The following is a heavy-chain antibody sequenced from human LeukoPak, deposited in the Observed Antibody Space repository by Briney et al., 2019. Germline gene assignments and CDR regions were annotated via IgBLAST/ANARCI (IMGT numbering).Heavy chain of an antibody. D-gene: IGHD2-8*01. J-gene: IGHJ4*02. CDR2: IYTSGST. V-gene: IGHV4-61*02. Sequence: SETLSLTCTVSGGSISSGSYYWNWIRQPAGKGLEWIGRIYTSGSTDYNPSLKSRVTISVDTSKNQFSLKLSSVTAADTAVYYCARGYCTNAVCSLGPTQAWGQGTLVTVSS. CDR3: ARGYCTNAVCSLGPTQA. CDR1: GGSISSGSYY.